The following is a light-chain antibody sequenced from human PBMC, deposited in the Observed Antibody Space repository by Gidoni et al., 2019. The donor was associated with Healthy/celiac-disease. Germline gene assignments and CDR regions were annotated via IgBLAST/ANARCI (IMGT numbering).Light chain of an antibody. CDR2: GKN. V-gene: IGLV3-19*01. J-gene: IGLJ3*02. CDR1: SLRSYY. Sequence: SSELTQDTAVSVALGQTVRITCQGDSLRSYYSSWYQQKPGQAPVLVIYGKNNRPSGIPDRFSGSSSGNTASLTITGAQAEDEADYYCNSRDSSGNHLLFGGGTKLTVL. CDR3: NSRDSSGNHLL.